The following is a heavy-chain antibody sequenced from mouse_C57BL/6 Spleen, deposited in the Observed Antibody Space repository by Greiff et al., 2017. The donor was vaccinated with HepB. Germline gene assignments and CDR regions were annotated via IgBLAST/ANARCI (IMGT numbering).Heavy chain of an antibody. CDR3: APAYYSNYYAMDY. CDR2: IWRGGST. Sequence: VQLVESGPGLVQPSQSLSITCTVSGFSLTSYGVHWVRQSPGKGLEWLGVIWRGGSTDYNAAFMSRLSITKDNSKSQVFFKMNSLQADDTAIYYCAPAYYSNYYAMDYWGQGTSVTVSS. CDR1: GFSLTSYG. J-gene: IGHJ4*01. D-gene: IGHD2-5*01. V-gene: IGHV2-5*01.